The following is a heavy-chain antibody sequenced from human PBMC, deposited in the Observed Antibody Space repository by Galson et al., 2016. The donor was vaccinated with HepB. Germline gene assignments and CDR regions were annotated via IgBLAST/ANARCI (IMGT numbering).Heavy chain of an antibody. CDR3: ARQRTALGMIRY. V-gene: IGHV4-59*08. Sequence: SETLSLTCSVSGDSISNYYWSWIRQPPGKGLEWIGHIYYSGSTNYNPSLKSRVTISVDTSKSEFSLKLKSVTATDTAVYYCARQRTALGMIRYWGQGTLVTVSS. D-gene: IGHD7-27*01. CDR2: IYYSGST. CDR1: GDSISNYY. J-gene: IGHJ4*02.